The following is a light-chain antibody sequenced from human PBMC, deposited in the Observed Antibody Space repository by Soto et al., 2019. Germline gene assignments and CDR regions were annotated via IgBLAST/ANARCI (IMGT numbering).Light chain of an antibody. CDR1: QSVGSW. V-gene: IGKV1-5*01. Sequence: DIQLTQSPSTLSASVGDRVSITCWASQSVGSWLAWHQKKPGKAPKLLIFDGTYLESGVPSRFSGSGSGTEFTLTINALQPDDSATYDGQQYESHSEAFGQGTKVEVK. J-gene: IGKJ1*01. CDR2: DGT. CDR3: QQYESHSEA.